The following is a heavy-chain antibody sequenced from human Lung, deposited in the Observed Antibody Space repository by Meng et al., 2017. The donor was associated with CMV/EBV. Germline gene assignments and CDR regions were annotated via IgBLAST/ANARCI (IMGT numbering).Heavy chain of an antibody. V-gene: IGHV5-51*01. J-gene: IGHJ4*02. CDR2: IYPGDSDI. CDR3: ARVEMSTSWAFDY. D-gene: IGHD5-24*01. CDR1: GYRFTSYW. Sequence: GESLKISCEGFGYRFTSYWIGWVRQMPGRGLEWMGIIYPGDSDIRYSPSFDGQVIISADKTVSTAYLQWSSLKASDSATYYCARVEMSTSWAFDYWGQGKXVNGAS.